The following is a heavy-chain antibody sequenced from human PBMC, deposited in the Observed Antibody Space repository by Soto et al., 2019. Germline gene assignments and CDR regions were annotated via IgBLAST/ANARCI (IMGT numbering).Heavy chain of an antibody. D-gene: IGHD6-19*01. Sequence: EVQLLDSGGGLVQPGGSLRLSCVASGFTFRSYAMTWVRQAPGKGLEWVATISGTGSSTYYADSAKGRFTISRDNSKKTVYLQMNSLRAADTAVYFCAKGVIAVAVDHFDYWGQGTLVTVSS. CDR1: GFTFRSYA. CDR3: AKGVIAVAVDHFDY. V-gene: IGHV3-23*01. CDR2: ISGTGSST. J-gene: IGHJ4*02.